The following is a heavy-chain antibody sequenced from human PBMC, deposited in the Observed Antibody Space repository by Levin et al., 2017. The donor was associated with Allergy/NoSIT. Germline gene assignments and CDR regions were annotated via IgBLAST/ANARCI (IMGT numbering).Heavy chain of an antibody. V-gene: IGHV4-59*01. Sequence: PSETLSLTCTVSGGSISTYYWSWIRQPPGKGLEWVGYIYRSGHTNYNPSLKSRVTMSIDTSKNQFSLNLNSLTAAATAVYYCARSKFGRLPDYWGQGTLVTVSS. D-gene: IGHD3-16*01. CDR2: IYRSGHT. CDR3: ARSKFGRLPDY. CDR1: GGSISTYY. J-gene: IGHJ4*02.